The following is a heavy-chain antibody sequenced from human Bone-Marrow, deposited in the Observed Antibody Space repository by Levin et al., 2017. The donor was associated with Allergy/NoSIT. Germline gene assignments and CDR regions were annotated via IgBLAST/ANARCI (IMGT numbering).Heavy chain of an antibody. CDR3: AREDITGTLAFDY. CDR2: ISSSGSTI. J-gene: IGHJ4*02. CDR1: GFTFSDYY. V-gene: IGHV3-11*01. D-gene: IGHD1-20*01. Sequence: GGSLRLSCAASGFTFSDYYMSWIRQAPGKGLEWVSYISSSGSTIYYADSVKGRFTISRDNAKNSLYLQMNSLRAEDTAVYYCAREDITGTLAFDYWGQGTLVTVSS.